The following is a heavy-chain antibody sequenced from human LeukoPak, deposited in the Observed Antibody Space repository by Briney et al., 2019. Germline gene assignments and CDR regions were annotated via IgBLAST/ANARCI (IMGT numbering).Heavy chain of an antibody. Sequence: ASVKVSCKASEYTFTGDYVHWVRQAPGQGLEWMGWINPNSGGTNYAQKFQGRVTMTRDTSINTAYMELSRLTSDDTAVYYCARDQDGYNYDYWGQGTLVTVPS. CDR3: ARDQDGYNYDY. CDR2: INPNSGGT. V-gene: IGHV1-2*02. D-gene: IGHD5-24*01. J-gene: IGHJ4*02. CDR1: EYTFTGDY.